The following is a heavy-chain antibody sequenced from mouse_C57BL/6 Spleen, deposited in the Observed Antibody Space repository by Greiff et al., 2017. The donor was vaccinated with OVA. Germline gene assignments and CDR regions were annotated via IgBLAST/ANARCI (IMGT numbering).Heavy chain of an antibody. J-gene: IGHJ4*01. CDR1: GYTFTEYT. CDR2: FYPGSGSI. V-gene: IGHV1-62-2*01. CDR3: ARHEDESNYGDYAMDY. Sequence: QVQLKESGAELVKPGASVKLSCKASGYTFTEYTIHWVKQRSGQGLEWIGWFYPGSGSIKYNEKFKDKATLTADKSSSTVYMELSRWTSEDSAVYFCARHEDESNYGDYAMDYWGQGTSVTVSS. D-gene: IGHD2-5*01.